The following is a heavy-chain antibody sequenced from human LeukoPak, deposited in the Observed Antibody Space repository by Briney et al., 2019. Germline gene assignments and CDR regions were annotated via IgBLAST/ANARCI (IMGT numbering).Heavy chain of an antibody. J-gene: IGHJ3*01. V-gene: IGHV3-74*01. CDR1: GFTFSSYW. CDR2: INSDGSST. CDR3: ARDLTRKWELLP. D-gene: IGHD1-26*01. Sequence: PGGFLRLSCAASGFTFSSYWMHWVRQAPGKGLVWVSRINSDGSSTSYADSVKGRFTISRDNAKNTLYLQMNSLRTEDTAVYYCARDLTRKWELLPWGQGTMVTVSS.